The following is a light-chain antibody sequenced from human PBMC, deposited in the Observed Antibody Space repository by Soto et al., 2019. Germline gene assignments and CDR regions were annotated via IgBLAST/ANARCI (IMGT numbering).Light chain of an antibody. V-gene: IGLV2-14*01. J-gene: IGLJ1*01. CDR2: DVS. CDR1: SSDVGGYNY. Sequence: QSALTQPASVSGSPGQSITMSCTGTSSDVGGYNYVSWYQQHPGKAPKLMIYDVSNRPSGVSNRFSGSKSGNTASLTISGRQAEDEADYYCSSYTSSSTPFLFGTGTKVTVL. CDR3: SSYTSSSTPFL.